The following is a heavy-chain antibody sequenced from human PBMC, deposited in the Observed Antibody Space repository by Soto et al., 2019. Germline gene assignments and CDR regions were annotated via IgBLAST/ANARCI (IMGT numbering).Heavy chain of an antibody. CDR2: ISYDGSNK. J-gene: IGHJ4*02. V-gene: IGHV3-30-3*01. CDR3: ARDRGYYGSGSYNYGNDY. CDR1: GFTFSSYA. D-gene: IGHD3-10*01. Sequence: GGSLRLSCAASGFTFSSYAMHWVRQAPGKGLEWVAVISYDGSNKYYADSVKGRFTISRDNSKNTLYLQMNSLRAEDTAVYYCARDRGYYGSGSYNYGNDYWGQGTLVTVSS.